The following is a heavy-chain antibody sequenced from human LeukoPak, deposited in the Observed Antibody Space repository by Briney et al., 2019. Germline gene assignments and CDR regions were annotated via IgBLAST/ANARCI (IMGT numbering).Heavy chain of an antibody. V-gene: IGHV3-21*01. Sequence: PGGSLRLSCAASGFTFSSYSMNWVRQAPGKGLEWASSISSSSTYIYYADSVKGRFTISRDNAKNSLYLQMNSLRAEDTAVYYCARDGGLRFPNWFDPWGQGTLVTVSS. D-gene: IGHD3-3*01. CDR3: ARDGGLRFPNWFDP. CDR2: ISSSSTYI. J-gene: IGHJ5*02. CDR1: GFTFSSYS.